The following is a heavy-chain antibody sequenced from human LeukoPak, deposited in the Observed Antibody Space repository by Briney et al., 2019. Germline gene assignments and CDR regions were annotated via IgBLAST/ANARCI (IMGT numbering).Heavy chain of an antibody. D-gene: IGHD2-15*01. CDR1: GFTVSSNY. J-gene: IGHJ4*02. Sequence: GGTLRLSCAASGFTVSSNYMSWVRQAPGKGLEWVSVIYSGGSTYYADSVKGRFTISRDNSKNTLYLQMNSLRAEDTAVYYCARAPGGGSSGRGYFDYWGQGTLVTVSS. CDR2: IYSGGST. CDR3: ARAPGGGSSGRGYFDY. V-gene: IGHV3-53*01.